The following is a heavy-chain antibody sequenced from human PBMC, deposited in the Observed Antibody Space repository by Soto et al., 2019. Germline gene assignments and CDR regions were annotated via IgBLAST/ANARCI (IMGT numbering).Heavy chain of an antibody. J-gene: IGHJ6*02. CDR2: ISYDGSNK. D-gene: IGHD6-6*01. CDR3: AKGPLIAALLTHYYGMDV. Sequence: QVQLVESGGGVVQPGRSLRLSCAASGFTFSSYGMHWVRQAPGKGLEWVAVISYDGSNKYYADSVKGRFTISRDNSKNTLYLQMNSLRAEDTAVYYCAKGPLIAALLTHYYGMDVWGQGTTVTVS. CDR1: GFTFSSYG. V-gene: IGHV3-30*18.